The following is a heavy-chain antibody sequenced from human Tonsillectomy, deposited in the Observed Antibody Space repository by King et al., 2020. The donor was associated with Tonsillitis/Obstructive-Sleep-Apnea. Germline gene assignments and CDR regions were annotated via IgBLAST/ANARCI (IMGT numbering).Heavy chain of an antibody. CDR2: IYSGGST. CDR3: ARSHRLSGPGSYYPTPFDY. CDR1: GFTVSSNY. J-gene: IGHJ4*02. Sequence: VQLVESGGGLVQPGGSLRLSCAASGFTVSSNYMSWVRQAPGKGLEWVSVIYSGGSTYYADSVKGRFTISRDNSKNTLYLQMNSLRAEDTAVYYCARSHRLSGPGSYYPTPFDYWGQGTLVTVSS. D-gene: IGHD3-10*01. V-gene: IGHV3-66*01.